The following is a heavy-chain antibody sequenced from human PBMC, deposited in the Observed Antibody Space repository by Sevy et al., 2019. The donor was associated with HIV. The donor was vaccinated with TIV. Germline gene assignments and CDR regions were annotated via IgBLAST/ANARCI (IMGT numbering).Heavy chain of an antibody. D-gene: IGHD3-16*01. V-gene: IGHV3-30*03. CDR3: ARDGSSGGLFLKDYYYFGMDV. CDR2: ISYDGNNK. Sequence: GGSLGLSCAASGFTFSSYAMHWVRQAPGKGLEWVAVISYDGNNKYADSVKGRFTISRDNSKNTLYLQMNSLRAEDTAVYYCARDGSSGGLFLKDYYYFGMDVWGQGTTVTVSS. J-gene: IGHJ6*02. CDR1: GFTFSSYA.